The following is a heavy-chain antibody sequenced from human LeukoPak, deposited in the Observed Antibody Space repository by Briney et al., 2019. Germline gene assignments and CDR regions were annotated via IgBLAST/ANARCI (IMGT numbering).Heavy chain of an antibody. CDR3: ARGGSYYDSSGLH. Sequence: ASVKVSCKASGGTFSSYAISWVRQAPGQGLEWMGGIIPVFGTANYAQKFQGGVTITADESTSTAYMELSSLRSEDTAVYYCARGGSYYDSSGLHWGQGTLVTVSS. V-gene: IGHV1-69*13. J-gene: IGHJ1*01. CDR1: GGTFSSYA. CDR2: IIPVFGTA. D-gene: IGHD3-22*01.